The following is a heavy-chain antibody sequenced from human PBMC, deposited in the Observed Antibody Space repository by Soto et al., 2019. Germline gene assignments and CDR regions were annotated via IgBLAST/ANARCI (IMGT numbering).Heavy chain of an antibody. J-gene: IGHJ3*02. CDR3: ARIKGADVLRYFDWLLTLQTRDAFDI. Sequence: PSETLCLTCTVSGGSSSSGGCCWSWIRQHPGKGLEWIGYINYSGSTNYNPSLKSRVTISVDTSKNQFSLKLSSVTAADTAVYYCARIKGADVLRYFDWLLTLQTRDAFDIWGQGTMVTVS. CDR2: INYSGST. D-gene: IGHD3-9*01. CDR1: GGSSSSGGCC. V-gene: IGHV4-31*03.